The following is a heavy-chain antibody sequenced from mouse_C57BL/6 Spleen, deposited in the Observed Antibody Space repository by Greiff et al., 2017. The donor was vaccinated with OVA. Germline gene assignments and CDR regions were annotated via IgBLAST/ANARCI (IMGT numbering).Heavy chain of an antibody. J-gene: IGHJ3*01. Sequence: VQRVESGPGLVQPSQSLSITCTVSGFSLTSYGVHWVRQSPGKGLEWLGVIWSGGSTDYNAAFISRLSISKDNSKSQVFFKMNSLQADDTAIYYCARNDGGYSNYGFAYWGQGTLVTVSA. D-gene: IGHD2-5*01. CDR2: IWSGGST. CDR1: GFSLTSYG. CDR3: ARNDGGYSNYGFAY. V-gene: IGHV2-2*01.